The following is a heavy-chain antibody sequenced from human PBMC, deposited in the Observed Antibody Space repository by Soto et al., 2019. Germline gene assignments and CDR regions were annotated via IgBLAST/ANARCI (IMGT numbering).Heavy chain of an antibody. V-gene: IGHV3-33*01. J-gene: IGHJ4*02. CDR2: IWYDGSNK. CDR1: GFTFSSYG. Sequence: QVQLVESGGGVVQPGRSLRLSCAASGFTFSSYGMHWVRQAPGKGLEWVAVIWYDGSNKYYADSVKGRFTISRDNSKNTLYLQMNSLRAEDTAVYYCARGLRIAARYDLEYVDYWGQGTLVTVSS. CDR3: ARGLRIAARYDLEYVDY. D-gene: IGHD6-6*01.